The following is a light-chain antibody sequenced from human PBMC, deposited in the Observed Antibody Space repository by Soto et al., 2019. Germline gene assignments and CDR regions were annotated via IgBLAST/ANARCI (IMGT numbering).Light chain of an antibody. Sequence: QSALTQPASVSGSPGQSIAISCTGTSSDVDGYNYVSWYQQYPGKVPKLIMYDVSNRPSGVSNRFSGSKSGNTASLTISGLQAEDEDDYYCSSFTSSSTYVFGSGTKVTVL. CDR2: DVS. V-gene: IGLV2-14*01. CDR3: SSFTSSSTYV. CDR1: SSDVDGYNY. J-gene: IGLJ1*01.